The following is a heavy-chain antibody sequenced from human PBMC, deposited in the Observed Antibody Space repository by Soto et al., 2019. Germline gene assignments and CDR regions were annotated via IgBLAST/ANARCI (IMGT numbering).Heavy chain of an antibody. Sequence: PGESLKISCKGSGYSFTSYWISWVRQMAVKGLERIGWIDPSDSYTNYSPSFQGHVTISADNSISTAYLQWSRLQASDTAMYYCARHPGMITFGGVIGPYYYYGMDVWGQGTTVTVSS. CDR3: ARHPGMITFGGVIGPYYYYGMDV. V-gene: IGHV5-10-1*01. J-gene: IGHJ6*02. CDR1: GYSFTSYW. D-gene: IGHD3-16*02. CDR2: IDPSDSYT.